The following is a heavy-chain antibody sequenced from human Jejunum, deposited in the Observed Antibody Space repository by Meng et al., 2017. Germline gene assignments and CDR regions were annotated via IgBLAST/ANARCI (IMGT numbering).Heavy chain of an antibody. J-gene: IGHJ4*02. CDR2: TYYRSKWYN. CDR1: GDSVPSTGAA. V-gene: IGHV6-1*01. Sequence: LQLSGPGVANPPQPPHLPCAIPGDSVPSTGAAWNWTRQSPSRGLEWLGRTYYRSKWYNDYAVSVKGRIAINPDTSKNQFFLQLNSVTPEDTAVYYCARDYGTSRPFEYWGQGILVTVSS. D-gene: IGHD1/OR15-1a*01. CDR3: ARDYGTSRPFEY.